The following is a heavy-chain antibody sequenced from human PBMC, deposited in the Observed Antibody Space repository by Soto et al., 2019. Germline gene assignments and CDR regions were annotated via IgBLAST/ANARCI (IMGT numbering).Heavy chain of an antibody. J-gene: IGHJ4*02. CDR2: ISHDGSSQ. CDR1: GFTFSIYV. CDR3: AKAWGIPTKYHFDS. V-gene: IGHV3-30*18. Sequence: PGGSLRLSCGASGFTFSIYVMHWVRKAPGKGLEWVAVISHDGSSQSYADSVKGRFTISRDNSKNTASLQMNSLRAEDTAVYYCAKAWGIPTKYHFDSWGQGTLVTVSS. D-gene: IGHD6-13*01.